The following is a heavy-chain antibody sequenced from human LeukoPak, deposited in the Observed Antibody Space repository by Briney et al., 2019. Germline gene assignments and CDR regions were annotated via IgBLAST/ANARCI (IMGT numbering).Heavy chain of an antibody. CDR3: ARSAIAAAPDY. CDR2: ISSSSSYI. D-gene: IGHD6-13*01. J-gene: IGHJ4*02. CDR1: GFTFSSYS. V-gene: IGHV3-21*01. Sequence: GGSLRLSCAASGFTFSSYSMNWVRQAPGKGLEWVSSISSSSSYIYYADSVKGRFTISRDNAKNSLFLQMNSLRAEDTAVYYCARSAIAAAPDYWGQGTLVTVSS.